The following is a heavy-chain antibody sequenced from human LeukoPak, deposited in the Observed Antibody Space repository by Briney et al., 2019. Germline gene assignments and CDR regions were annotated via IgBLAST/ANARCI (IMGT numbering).Heavy chain of an antibody. CDR3: ARDRGEVVPAAMGYYYYGMDV. CDR2: IWYDGSNK. D-gene: IGHD2-2*01. Sequence: PGGSLTLSCAASGFTFTSYGMHWVRQAPGKGLEWVAVIWYDGSNKYYADSVKGRFTISRDNSKNTLYLQMNSLRAEDTAVYYCARDRGEVVPAAMGYYYYGMDVWGQGTTVTVSS. CDR1: GFTFTSYG. V-gene: IGHV3-33*08. J-gene: IGHJ6*02.